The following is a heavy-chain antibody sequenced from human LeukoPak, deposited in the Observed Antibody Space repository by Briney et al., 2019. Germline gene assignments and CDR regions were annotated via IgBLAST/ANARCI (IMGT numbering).Heavy chain of an antibody. CDR3: ARDMDDRSGYFYP. Sequence: GGSLRLSCAASGFTFSSHAMHWVRQAPGKGLEWVAVISYDGSNKYYADSVKDRFTISRDNSKNTLYLQMNSLRAEDTVVYYCARDMDDRSGYFYPWGQGTLVTVSS. D-gene: IGHD3-22*01. V-gene: IGHV3-30-3*01. CDR2: ISYDGSNK. J-gene: IGHJ5*02. CDR1: GFTFSSHA.